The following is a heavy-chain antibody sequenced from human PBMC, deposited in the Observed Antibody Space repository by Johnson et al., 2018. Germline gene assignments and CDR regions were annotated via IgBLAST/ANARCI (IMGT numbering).Heavy chain of an antibody. CDR3: ARGGRMVYAANYYYYGMDV. CDR1: GGTFSSYA. CDR2: IIPIFGTA. J-gene: IGHJ6*02. D-gene: IGHD2-8*01. V-gene: IGHV1-69*12. Sequence: QVQLVQSGAEVKKPGSSVKVSCKASGGTFSSYAISWVRQAPGQGLEWMGGIIPIFGTANYAQQFQGRVTITADESTSTAYMELSSLRSEDTAVYYCARGGRMVYAANYYYYGMDVWGQGTTVTVSS.